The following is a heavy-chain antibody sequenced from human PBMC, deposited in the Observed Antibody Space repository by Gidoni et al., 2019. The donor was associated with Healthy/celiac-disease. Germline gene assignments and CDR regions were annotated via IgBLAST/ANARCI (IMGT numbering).Heavy chain of an antibody. CDR2: ISGSGGST. J-gene: IGHJ4*02. CDR1: GFTFSRYA. V-gene: IGHV3-23*04. Sequence: EVQLVESGGGLVQPGGSLRLSCAASGFTFSRYAMSWVRQAPGKGLEWVSAISGSGGSTYYADSVKGRFTISRDNSKNTLYLQMNSLRAEDTAVYYCAKSPVLRFLEWLFFFDYWGQGTLVTVSS. CDR3: AKSPVLRFLEWLFFFDY. D-gene: IGHD3-3*01.